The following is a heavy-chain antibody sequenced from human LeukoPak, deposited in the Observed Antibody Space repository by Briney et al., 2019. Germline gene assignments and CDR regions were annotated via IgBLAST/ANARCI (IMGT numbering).Heavy chain of an antibody. J-gene: IGHJ4*02. V-gene: IGHV3-15*05. CDR2: FRSKTDGGTI. CDR1: GFTFSNYA. D-gene: IGHD1-26*01. CDR3: TTVIMGAPKDDY. Sequence: GGSLRLSCAASGFTFSNYAMSWVRQAPGKGLEWVGRFRSKTDGGTIDYAAPMKGRFTISRDDSRNTLYLQMNSLKTEDTAVYYCTTVIMGAPKDDYWGQGTLVTVSS.